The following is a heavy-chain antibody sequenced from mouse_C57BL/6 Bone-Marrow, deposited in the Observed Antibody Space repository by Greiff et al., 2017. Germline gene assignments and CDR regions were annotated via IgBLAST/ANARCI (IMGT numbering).Heavy chain of an antibody. CDR2: IRSKSSNYAT. CDR1: GFTFNTYA. Sequence: EVKVVESGGGLVQPKGSLKLSCAASGFTFNTYAMHWVRQAPGKGLEWVARIRSKSSNYATYYADSVKDRFTISRDDSQSMLYLQMNNLRTEDTAMYYCVREDYGNYYWYFDVWGTGTTVTVSS. J-gene: IGHJ1*03. V-gene: IGHV10-3*01. CDR3: VREDYGNYYWYFDV. D-gene: IGHD2-1*01.